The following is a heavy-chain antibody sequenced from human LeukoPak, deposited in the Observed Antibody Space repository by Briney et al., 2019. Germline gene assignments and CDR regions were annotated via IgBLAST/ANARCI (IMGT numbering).Heavy chain of an antibody. J-gene: IGHJ4*02. CDR2: ISGSGGST. D-gene: IGHD3-10*01. V-gene: IGHV3-23*01. Sequence: GGSLRLSCAASGFTFSSYGMSWVRQAPGEGLEWVSAISGSGGSTYYAHSVKGRFTISRDNSKNTLYLQMNSLRAEDTAVYYCANSYGSGTYHNAPPFHYWGQGTLVTVAS. CDR1: GFTFSSYG. CDR3: ANSYGSGTYHNAPPFHY.